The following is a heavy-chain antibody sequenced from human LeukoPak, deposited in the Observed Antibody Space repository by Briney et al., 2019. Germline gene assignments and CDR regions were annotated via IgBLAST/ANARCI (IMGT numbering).Heavy chain of an antibody. CDR1: GYTFTGYY. CDR3: ARGSRYHDWLSPLDS. CDR2: INPNSGGT. D-gene: IGHD3-9*01. V-gene: IGHV1-2*02. J-gene: IGHJ4*02. Sequence: ASVKASCKASGYTFTGYYMHWVRQAPGQGLEWMGWINPNSGGTNFAQNFQGRVTFTRDTSISTAYMAMSRLRSDDTAVFYCARGSRYHDWLSPLDSWGQGTLVTVSS.